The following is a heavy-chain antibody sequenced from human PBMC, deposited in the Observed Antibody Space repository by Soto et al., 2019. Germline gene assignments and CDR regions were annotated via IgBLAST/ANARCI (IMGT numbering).Heavy chain of an antibody. Sequence: QVQLVESGGGVVQPGRSLRLSCAASGFSFSSYGMHWVRQAPGKGLEWVAVIWYDGSHKYHADSVKGRFTISRDNSKNTWDLKMKSGRAEERVGYYGGSSGLRLGRYSCGMAVWGKGTTVTVSS. CDR3: GSSGLRLGRYSCGMAV. CDR2: IWYDGSHK. D-gene: IGHD5-12*01. CDR1: GFSFSSYG. V-gene: IGHV3-33*01. J-gene: IGHJ6*04.